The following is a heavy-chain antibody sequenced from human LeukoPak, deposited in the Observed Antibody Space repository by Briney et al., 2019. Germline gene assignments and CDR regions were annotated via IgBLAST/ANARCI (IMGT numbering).Heavy chain of an antibody. D-gene: IGHD5-18*01. CDR1: GYTFTNNW. J-gene: IGHJ4*02. Sequence: ASVKVSCKAFGYTFTNNWVNWVRQAPGQGLEGMGWINTNTGNPTYAQGFFTGRYVISLDTSASTAYLQINGLKADDTAVYYCGRDPRLGIRGYTYGYIDHWGQGTLLTVAS. CDR2: INTNTGNP. V-gene: IGHV7-4-1*02. CDR3: GRDPRLGIRGYTYGYIDH.